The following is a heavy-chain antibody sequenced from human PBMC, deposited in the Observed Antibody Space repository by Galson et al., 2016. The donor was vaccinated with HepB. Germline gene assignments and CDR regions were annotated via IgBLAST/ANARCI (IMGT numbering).Heavy chain of an antibody. J-gene: IGHJ4*02. D-gene: IGHD5-12*01. V-gene: IGHV3-74*01. CDR2: INEAGSRT. Sequence: SLRLSCAASGFTFRSYWMHWVRQAPGKGLSWVSRINEAGSRTDYGDFAKGRFTSCRDNAKNTLYLQMNSLRAEDTAVYYCAKDLCGSEDRWGRGTLVTVSS. CDR3: AKDLCGSEDR. CDR1: GFTFRSYW.